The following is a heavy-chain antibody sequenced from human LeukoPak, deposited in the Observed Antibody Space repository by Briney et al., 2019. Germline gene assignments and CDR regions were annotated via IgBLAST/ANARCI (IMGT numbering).Heavy chain of an antibody. J-gene: IGHJ4*02. D-gene: IGHD3-22*01. CDR2: ISSNGGST. Sequence: PGGSLRLSRAASGFTFSSYAMHWVRQAPGKGLEYVSAISSNGGSTYYANSVKGRFTISRDNSKNTLYLQMNSLRAEDTAVYYCARESDSSGLYYFDYWGQGTLVTVSS. CDR3: ARESDSSGLYYFDY. V-gene: IGHV3-64*01. CDR1: GFTFSSYA.